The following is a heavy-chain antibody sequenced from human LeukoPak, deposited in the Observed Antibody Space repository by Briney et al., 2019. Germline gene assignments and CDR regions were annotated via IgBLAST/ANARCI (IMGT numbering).Heavy chain of an antibody. CDR2: INDSGTI. J-gene: IGHJ6*03. CDR3: ARRWNYGRNYYIDV. D-gene: IGHD1-7*01. Sequence: SETLSLTCAVYGGSFSHYYWSWIRQSPGMGLEWIGEINDSGTINYNPSLMSRVTISVDKSKNQLPLKLTSATAADTAVYYCARRWNYGRNYYIDVWGKGATVSVSS. CDR1: GGSFSHYY. V-gene: IGHV4-34*01.